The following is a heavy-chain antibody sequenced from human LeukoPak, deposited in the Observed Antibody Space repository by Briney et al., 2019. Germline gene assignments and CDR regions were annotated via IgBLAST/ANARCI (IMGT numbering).Heavy chain of an antibody. CDR1: GGSIGSHY. D-gene: IGHD5-18*01. CDR3: ATIKRGNTYGYFDF. CDR2: MYDSVRT. J-gene: IGHJ4*02. Sequence: PSETLSLTCTVPGGSIGSHYWSWIRQPPGKGLEWIGYMYDSVRTKDNPSLKSRVTLSADTSKNQFSLRLSSVTAADTAVYYCATIKRGNTYGYFDFWGQGILVTVSS. V-gene: IGHV4-59*11.